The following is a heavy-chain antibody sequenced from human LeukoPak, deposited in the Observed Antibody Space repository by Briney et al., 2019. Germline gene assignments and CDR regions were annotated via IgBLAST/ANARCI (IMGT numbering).Heavy chain of an antibody. D-gene: IGHD6-13*01. V-gene: IGHV4-39*01. CDR1: GGSISSSSYY. CDR3: ARRAGYSSSWYDDY. CDR2: IYYSGST. J-gene: IGHJ4*02. Sequence: SETLSLTCTVSGGSISSSSYYWGWIRQPPGKGLEWIGSIYYSGSTYYNPSLKSRATISVDTSKNQFSLKLSSVTAADTAVYYCARRAGYSSSWYDDYWGQGTLVTVPS.